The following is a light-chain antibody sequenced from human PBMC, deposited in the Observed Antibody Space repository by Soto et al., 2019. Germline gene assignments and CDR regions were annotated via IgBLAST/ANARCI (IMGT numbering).Light chain of an antibody. CDR3: QQYNSYPGT. Sequence: DIQMTQSPSTLSASVGERVTITCRASQSISSWLAWYQQKPGKAPKLLIYDASSLESGVPSRFSGSGSGTEFTLTISSLQPDEFATYYCQQYNSYPGTFGQGTKVEIK. CDR1: QSISSW. J-gene: IGKJ1*01. CDR2: DAS. V-gene: IGKV1-5*01.